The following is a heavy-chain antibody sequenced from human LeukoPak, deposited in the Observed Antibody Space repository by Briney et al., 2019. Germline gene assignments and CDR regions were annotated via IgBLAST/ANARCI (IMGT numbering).Heavy chain of an antibody. V-gene: IGHV1-2*02. D-gene: IGHD3-16*02. Sequence: ASVKVSCKASGYTFTGYYMHWVRQAPGQGLEWMGWINPNSGGTNYAQKFQGRVTMTRDTSISTAYMELSSLRSEDTAVYYCARGFTVYRLSLDYWGQGTLVTVSS. CDR1: GYTFTGYY. CDR3: ARGFTVYRLSLDY. CDR2: INPNSGGT. J-gene: IGHJ4*02.